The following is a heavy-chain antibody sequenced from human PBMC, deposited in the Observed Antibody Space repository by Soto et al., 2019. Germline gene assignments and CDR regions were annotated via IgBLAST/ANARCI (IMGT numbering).Heavy chain of an antibody. J-gene: IGHJ3*02. V-gene: IGHV4-39*07. Sequence: SETLSLTCTVSGGSISSSSYYWGWIRQPPGKGLEWIGSIYYSGSTYYNPSLKSRVTISVDTSKNQFSLKLSSVTAADTAAYYCARVWGGAFDIWGQGTMVTVSS. CDR2: IYYSGST. CDR3: ARVWGGAFDI. CDR1: GGSISSSSYY. D-gene: IGHD3-10*01.